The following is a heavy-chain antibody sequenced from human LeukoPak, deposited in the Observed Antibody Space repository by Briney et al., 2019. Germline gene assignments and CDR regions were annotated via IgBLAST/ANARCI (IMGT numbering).Heavy chain of an antibody. CDR2: ISTSSSYI. Sequence: GGSLRLSCAASGFTFSSYTMNWVRQAPGKGLEWVSSISTSSSYIYYADSVKGRFTISRDNAKNSLYLQMNSLRAEDTAVYSCARSFRGHYDSSGYDYWGQGTLVTVSS. D-gene: IGHD3-22*01. V-gene: IGHV3-21*01. CDR1: GFTFSSYT. J-gene: IGHJ4*02. CDR3: ARSFRGHYDSSGYDY.